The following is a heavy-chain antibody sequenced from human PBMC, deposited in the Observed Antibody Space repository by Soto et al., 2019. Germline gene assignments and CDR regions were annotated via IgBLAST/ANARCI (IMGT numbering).Heavy chain of an antibody. D-gene: IGHD2-2*02. J-gene: IGHJ5*02. CDR1: GYTLTELS. CDR2: FDPEDGET. V-gene: IGHV1-24*01. Sequence: ASVKVSCKVSGYTLTELSLHWVRQAPGKGLEWMGGFDPEDGETIYAQKFQGRVTMTEDTATDTANMELSSLRSEDTAVYYCARSTDCSSTSCYRSRWFDPWGQGTLVTVSS. CDR3: ARSTDCSSTSCYRSRWFDP.